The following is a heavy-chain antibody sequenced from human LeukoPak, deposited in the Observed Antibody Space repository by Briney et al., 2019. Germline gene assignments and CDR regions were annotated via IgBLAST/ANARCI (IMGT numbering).Heavy chain of an antibody. CDR2: IKSKTGGGTT. J-gene: IGHJ4*02. V-gene: IGHV3-15*01. Sequence: GGSLRLSCAASGFTFSNAWMSWVRQAPGKGLEWVGRIKSKTGGGTTDYAAPVKGRFTISRDDSKNTLYLQMNSLKSEDTAVYYCPTIRGYTSSWPFDYWGQGALVTVSS. D-gene: IGHD6-13*01. CDR1: GFTFSNAW. CDR3: PTIRGYTSSWPFDY.